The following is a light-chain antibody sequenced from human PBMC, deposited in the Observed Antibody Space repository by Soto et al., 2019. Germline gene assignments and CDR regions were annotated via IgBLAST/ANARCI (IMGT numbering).Light chain of an antibody. J-gene: IGKJ5*01. CDR1: QSVSSY. CDR3: QQYGSSPPIT. V-gene: IGKV3-11*01. CDR2: DAS. Sequence: EIVLTQSPATLSLSPGEGATLSCRASQSVSSYLAWYQQKPGQAPRLLIYDASNRATGIPARFSGSGSGTDFTLIISSLEPEDFAVYFCQQYGSSPPITFGQGTRLEIK.